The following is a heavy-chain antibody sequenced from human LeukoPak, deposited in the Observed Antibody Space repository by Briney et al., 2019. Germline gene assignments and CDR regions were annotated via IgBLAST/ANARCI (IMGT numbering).Heavy chain of an antibody. CDR2: ISGSSSYI. Sequence: GGSLRLSCAASGFTFSSYSMNWVRQAPGKGLEWVSSISGSSSYIYYADSVKGRFTISRDNAKNSLYLQMNSLRAEDTAVYYCARTGLVGATTGAFDIWGQGTMVTVSS. V-gene: IGHV3-21*01. CDR3: ARTGLVGATTGAFDI. CDR1: GFTFSSYS. J-gene: IGHJ3*02. D-gene: IGHD1-26*01.